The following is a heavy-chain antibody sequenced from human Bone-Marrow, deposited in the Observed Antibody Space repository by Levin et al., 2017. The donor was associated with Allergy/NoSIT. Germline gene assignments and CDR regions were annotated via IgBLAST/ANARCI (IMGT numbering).Heavy chain of an antibody. V-gene: IGHV3-30*18. CDR3: AKVIDGYCSSTSCYVFVHGMDV. J-gene: IGHJ6*02. CDR1: GFTFSSYG. Sequence: GESLKISCAASGFTFSSYGMHWVRQAPGKGLEWVAVISYDGSNKYYADSVKGRFTISRDNSKNTLYLQMNSLRAEDTAVYYCAKVIDGYCSSTSCYVFVHGMDVWGQGTTVTVSS. D-gene: IGHD2-2*03. CDR2: ISYDGSNK.